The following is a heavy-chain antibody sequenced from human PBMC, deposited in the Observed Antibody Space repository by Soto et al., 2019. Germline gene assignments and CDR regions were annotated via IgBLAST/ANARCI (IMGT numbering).Heavy chain of an antibody. CDR2: ISAYNGNT. V-gene: IGHV1-18*01. J-gene: IGHJ4*02. CDR1: GYTFTSYG. CDR3: AREGDTAMDAFDY. Sequence: ASVKVSCKASGYTFTSYGISWVRQAPGQGLEWMGWISAYNGNTNYAQKLQGRVTMTTDTSTSTVYMELSSLRSEDTAVYYCAREGDTAMDAFDYWGQRTLVTVSS. D-gene: IGHD5-18*01.